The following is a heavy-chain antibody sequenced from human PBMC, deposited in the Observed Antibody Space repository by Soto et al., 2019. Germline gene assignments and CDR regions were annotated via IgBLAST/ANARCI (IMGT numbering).Heavy chain of an antibody. CDR1: GNTFTNYG. J-gene: IGHJ5*02. V-gene: IGHV1-18*01. CDR3: ARGVGSGSYYNQYNWFDP. CDR2: ISAYNGNT. D-gene: IGHD3-10*01. Sequence: VQLVQSGAEVKKPGASEKVSCKASGNTFTNYGISWVRQAPGQGLEWMGWISAYNGNTKYAQKFQGRVTMTTDTSTSTAYMELRSLRSDDTAVYYCARGVGSGSYYNQYNWFDPWGQGTLVTVSS.